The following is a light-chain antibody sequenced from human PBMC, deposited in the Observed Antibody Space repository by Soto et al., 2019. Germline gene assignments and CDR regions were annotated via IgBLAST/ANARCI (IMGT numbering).Light chain of an antibody. CDR2: DVS. Sequence: QSVLAQPRSVSGSPGQSVTISCTGTSSDVGTYDFVSWYQQHPGKAPRLMIFDVSERPSGVPDRFSGSKSGNTASLTISGLQAEDEADYYCSSYTSSSTLAVFGTGTKVTVL. J-gene: IGLJ1*01. V-gene: IGLV2-11*01. CDR1: SSDVGTYDF. CDR3: SSYTSSSTLAV.